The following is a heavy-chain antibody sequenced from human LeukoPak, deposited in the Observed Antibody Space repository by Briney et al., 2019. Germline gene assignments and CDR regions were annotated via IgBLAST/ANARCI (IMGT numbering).Heavy chain of an antibody. CDR1: GFTLSSNY. CDR3: ARGQRVTIFGVANNWFDP. V-gene: IGHV3-53*05. CDR2: IYSGGST. Sequence: TRGSLGLSCAASGFTLSSNYISWVRQAPGKGLEWVSVIYSGGSTYYADSVKGRFTISRDNSKNTLYLQMNSLRAEDTAVYYCARGQRVTIFGVANNWFDPWGQGTLVTVSS. J-gene: IGHJ5*02. D-gene: IGHD3-3*01.